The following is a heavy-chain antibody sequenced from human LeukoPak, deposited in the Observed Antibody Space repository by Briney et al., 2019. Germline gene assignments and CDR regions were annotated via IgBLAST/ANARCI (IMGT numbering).Heavy chain of an antibody. D-gene: IGHD5/OR15-5a*01. CDR1: GFTFSSYA. J-gene: IGHJ4*02. Sequence: GGSLRLSCAGSGFTFSSYAMSWVRQAPGKALEWVSWISGSGGSTNYADSVKGRFTISRDNSKNTLYLQMNSLRAEDTALYYCAKVLSVYYFDYWGQGTLVTVSS. CDR2: ISGSGGST. V-gene: IGHV3-23*01. CDR3: AKVLSVYYFDY.